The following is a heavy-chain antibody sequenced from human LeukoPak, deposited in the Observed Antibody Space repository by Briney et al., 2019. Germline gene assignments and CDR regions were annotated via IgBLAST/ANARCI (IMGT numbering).Heavy chain of an antibody. CDR1: GGTFSRYA. CDR2: VIPIFGAP. CDR3: ARDLRIASSGDWFDP. V-gene: IGHV1-69*05. Sequence: ASVKVSCKASGGTFSRYAINWVRQAPGQGLEWMGGVIPIFGAPNYAQRFQGRLTITTDESTRTAYMNLTSLRSEDTAVYYCARDLRIASSGDWFDPWGQGTLVTVSS. D-gene: IGHD6-19*01. J-gene: IGHJ5*02.